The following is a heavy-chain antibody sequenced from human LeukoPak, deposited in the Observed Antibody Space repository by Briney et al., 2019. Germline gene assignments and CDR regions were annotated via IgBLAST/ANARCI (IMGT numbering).Heavy chain of an antibody. V-gene: IGHV4-30-4*01. CDR3: ASLWFGELTPGGFDY. D-gene: IGHD3-10*01. CDR2: IYYSGST. CDR1: GGSISSGDYY. Sequence: SETLSLTCTVSGGSISSGDYYWSWIRQPPGKGLEWIGYIYYSGSTYYNPSLKSRVTISVDTSKNQFSLKLSSVTAADTAVYYCASLWFGELTPGGFDYWGQGTLVTVSS. J-gene: IGHJ4*02.